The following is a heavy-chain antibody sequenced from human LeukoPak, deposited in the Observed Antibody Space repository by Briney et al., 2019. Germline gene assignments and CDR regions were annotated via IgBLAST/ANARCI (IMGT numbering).Heavy chain of an antibody. V-gene: IGHV1-69*13. Sequence: ASVKVSCKASGGTFSSYAISWVRQAPGQGLEWMGGIIPIFGTANYAQKFQGRVTITADESTSTAYMERSSLRSEDTAVYYCARGCSGGSCYAYFDYWGQGTLVTVSS. J-gene: IGHJ4*02. CDR1: GGTFSSYA. CDR3: ARGCSGGSCYAYFDY. D-gene: IGHD2-15*01. CDR2: IIPIFGTA.